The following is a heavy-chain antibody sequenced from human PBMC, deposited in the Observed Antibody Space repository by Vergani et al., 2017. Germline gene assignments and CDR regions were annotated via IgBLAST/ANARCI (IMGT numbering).Heavy chain of an antibody. V-gene: IGHV4-34*01. Sequence: QVQLQQWGAGLLKPSETLSLTCAVYGGSFSGYYWCWIRQPPGKGLEWIGEINHSGSTNYNPSLKSLVTISVDTSKNQFSLKLSSVTAADTAVYYCARDSSTLYYKDVWGKGTTVTVSS. CDR3: ARDSSTLYYKDV. CDR2: INHSGST. CDR1: GGSFSGYY. J-gene: IGHJ6*03. D-gene: IGHD6-19*01.